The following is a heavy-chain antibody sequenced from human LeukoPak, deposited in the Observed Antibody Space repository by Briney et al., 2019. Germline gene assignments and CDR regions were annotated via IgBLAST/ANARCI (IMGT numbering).Heavy chain of an antibody. CDR2: IYYSGST. CDR3: ARVSPGYCSGGSCYGVDY. CDR1: GGSISSYY. Sequence: SETLSLNCTVSGGSISSYYWSWIRQPPGKGLDWNGYIYYSGSTNYNPSLKSRVTISVDTSKNQFSLKLSSVTAADTAVYYCARVSPGYCSGGSCYGVDYWGQGTLVTVSS. V-gene: IGHV4-59*01. D-gene: IGHD2-15*01. J-gene: IGHJ4*02.